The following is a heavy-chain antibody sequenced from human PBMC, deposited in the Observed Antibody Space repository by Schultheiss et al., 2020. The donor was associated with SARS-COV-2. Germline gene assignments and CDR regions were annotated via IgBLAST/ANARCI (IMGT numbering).Heavy chain of an antibody. CDR3: AHRLVAYYDFWSGYSSSLFDY. D-gene: IGHD3-3*01. V-gene: IGHV2-5*01. J-gene: IGHJ4*02. CDR1: GFSLSNARMG. CDR2: IYWNDDK. Sequence: SGPTLVKPTETLTLTCTVSGFSLSNARMGVSWIRQPPGKALEWLALIYWNDDKRYSPSLKSRLTITKDTSKNQVVLTMTNMDPVDTATYYCAHRLVAYYDFWSGYSSSLFDYWGQGTLVTVSS.